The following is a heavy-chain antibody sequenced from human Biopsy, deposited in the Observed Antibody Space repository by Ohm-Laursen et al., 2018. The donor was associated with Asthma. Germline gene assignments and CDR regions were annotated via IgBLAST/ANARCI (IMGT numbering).Heavy chain of an antibody. Sequence: SVKVSCKVSGYTFINYAIHWVRQAPGQRLEWMGWINAGNGNTKYSQKFQGRVTITRDTSASTAYMDLSSLRSEDTAVYYCARTYYDFLTGQVNDAFATWGQGTMVTVSS. V-gene: IGHV1-3*01. D-gene: IGHD3-9*01. CDR3: ARTYYDFLTGQVNDAFAT. J-gene: IGHJ3*02. CDR2: INAGNGNT. CDR1: GYTFINYA.